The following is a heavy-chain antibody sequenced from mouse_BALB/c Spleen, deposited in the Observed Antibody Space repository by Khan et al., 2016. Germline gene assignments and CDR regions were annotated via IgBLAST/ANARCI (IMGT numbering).Heavy chain of an antibody. CDR2: ISEGGSDT. D-gene: IGHD6-1*01. V-gene: IGHV5-4*02. J-gene: IGHJ4*01. CDR3: ARDEGQRGLEGGMDC. CDR1: GYTFSDYY. Sequence: EVELVESGGGLVKPGGSLKLSCAASGYTFSDYYMYWVRQTPEKRLEWVATISEGGSDTYYPDSVKGRFTISRDNAKNNLYLQMSSLKSEDTAVYYCARDEGQRGLEGGMDCGDQGTSVTVSS.